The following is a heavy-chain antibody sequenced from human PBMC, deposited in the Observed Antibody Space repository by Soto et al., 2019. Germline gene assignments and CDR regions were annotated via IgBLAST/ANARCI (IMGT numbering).Heavy chain of an antibody. CDR3: ARDLKDYFDY. CDR1: GYSISSGYY. V-gene: IGHV4-38-2*02. Sequence: SETLSLTCAVSGYSISSGYYWGWIRQPPGKGLEWIGSIYHSGSTYYNPSLKSRVTISVDTSKNQFSLKLSSVTAADTAVYYCARDLKDYFDYWGQGTLVTVSS. J-gene: IGHJ4*02. CDR2: IYHSGST.